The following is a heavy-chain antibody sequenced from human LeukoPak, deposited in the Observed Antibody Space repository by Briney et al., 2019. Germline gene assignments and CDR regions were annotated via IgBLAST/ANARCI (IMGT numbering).Heavy chain of an antibody. CDR1: GYTFTSYG. Sequence: ASVKVCCKASGYTFTSYGISWVRQAPGQGLEWMGWISAYNGNTNYAQKPQGRVTMTTDTSTSTAYMELRSLRSDDTAVYYCATRGPGGYCVYWDQGTLVTVSS. J-gene: IGHJ4*02. CDR3: ATRGPGGYCVY. CDR2: ISAYNGNT. V-gene: IGHV1-18*01. D-gene: IGHD4-23*01.